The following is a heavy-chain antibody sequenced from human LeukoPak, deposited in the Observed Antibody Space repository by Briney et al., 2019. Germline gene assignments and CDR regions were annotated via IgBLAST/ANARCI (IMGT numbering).Heavy chain of an antibody. CDR1: GGTFSSYA. V-gene: IGHV1-69*04. CDR2: IIPILGIA. J-gene: IGHJ5*02. Sequence: ALVTVSCKASGGTFSSYAISWVRQAPGQGLEWMGRIIPILGIANYAQKFQGRVTITADKSTSTAYMELSSLRSDDTAVYYCASGQQYCTTSTCSLNWFDPWGQGTLVTVSS. D-gene: IGHD2/OR15-2a*01. CDR3: ASGQQYCTTSTCSLNWFDP.